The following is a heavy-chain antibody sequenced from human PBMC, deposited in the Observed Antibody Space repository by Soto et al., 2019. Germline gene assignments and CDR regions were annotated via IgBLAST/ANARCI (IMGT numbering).Heavy chain of an antibody. V-gene: IGHV1-2*06. CDR1: GYTFTDYY. J-gene: IGHJ6*02. CDR2: MNPNSGST. CDR3: ARAIPPLMTYFYDYYAMDV. Sequence: QLHLEQSGAELKKPGASLKVLCRASGYTFTDYYVHWVRQAPGQGLQWMGRMNPNSGSTAYAPTFQGRIAMTSDTSRSTATLEMRSLTSDDTAIYFCARAIPPLMTYFYDYYAMDVWGLGTAVTVSS. D-gene: IGHD3-16*01.